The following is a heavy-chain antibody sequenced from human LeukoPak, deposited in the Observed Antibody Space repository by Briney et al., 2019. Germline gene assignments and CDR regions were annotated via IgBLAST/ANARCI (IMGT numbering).Heavy chain of an antibody. CDR2: IHYTGAT. CDR1: GGSISGYY. J-gene: IGHJ4*02. V-gene: IGHV4-34*01. CDR3: TRGNILSGYCFDF. Sequence: SETLSLTCAVYGGSISGYYWSWIRQPPGKGLEWVGEIHYTGATSYNPSLKSRATISIETSKNQVSLRLSSMTAADTAVYYCTRGNILSGYCFDFWGQGALVTVSS. D-gene: IGHD3-9*01.